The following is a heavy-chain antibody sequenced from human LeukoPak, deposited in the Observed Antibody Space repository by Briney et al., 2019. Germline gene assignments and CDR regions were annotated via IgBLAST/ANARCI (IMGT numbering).Heavy chain of an antibody. CDR1: GGSISSSSYY. CDR3: ARGRAAAGTQYFDY. J-gene: IGHJ4*02. D-gene: IGHD6-13*01. CDR2: IYYSGST. Sequence: SETLSLTCTVSGGSISSSSYYWGWIRQPPGKGLEWIGSIYYSGSTYYNPSLKSRVTISVDTSKNQFSLKLSSVTAADTAVYYCARGRAAAGTQYFDYWGQGTLVTVSS. V-gene: IGHV4-39*07.